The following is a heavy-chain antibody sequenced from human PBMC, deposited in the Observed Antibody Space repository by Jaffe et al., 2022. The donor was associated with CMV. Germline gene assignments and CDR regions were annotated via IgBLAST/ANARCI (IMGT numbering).Heavy chain of an antibody. V-gene: IGHV4-39*01. J-gene: IGHJ4*02. D-gene: IGHD3-3*01. CDR3: ARSGQTQERITIFGVPKTHYHFDY. CDR1: GGSISSSSYY. CDR2: IYYSGST. Sequence: QLQLQESGPGLVKPSETLSLTCTVSGGSISSSSYYWGWIRQPPGKGLEWIGSIYYSGSTYYNPSLKSRVTISVDTSKNQFSLKLSSVTAADTAVYYCARSGQTQERITIFGVPKTHYHFDYWGQGTLVTVSS.